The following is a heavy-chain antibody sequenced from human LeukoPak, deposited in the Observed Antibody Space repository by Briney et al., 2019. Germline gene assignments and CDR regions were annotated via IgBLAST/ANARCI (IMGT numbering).Heavy chain of an antibody. CDR1: GGSISSYY. D-gene: IGHD1-26*01. J-gene: IGHJ4*02. Sequence: SETLSLTCTVSGGSISSYYWSWIRQPPGKGLEWIGYIYYSGSTNYNPSLKSRVTISVDTSKNQFSLKLSSVTAADTAVYYCARDGAWEHYFDYWGQGTLVTVSS. CDR3: ARDGAWEHYFDY. V-gene: IGHV4-59*01. CDR2: IYYSGST.